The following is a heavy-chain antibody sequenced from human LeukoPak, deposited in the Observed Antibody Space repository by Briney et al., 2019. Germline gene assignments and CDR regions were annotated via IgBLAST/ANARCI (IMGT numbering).Heavy chain of an antibody. V-gene: IGHV1-69*04. CDR2: IIPILGIA. CDR1: GGTVNSYA. Sequence: ASVKVSCKASGGTVNSYAIRWMGQAPGQGLEWMGRIIPILGIANYAQKFQGRVTITADKSTSTAYMELSSLRSEDTAVYYCAREPTPRSPFDYWGQGTLVTVSS. J-gene: IGHJ4*02. CDR3: AREPTPRSPFDY.